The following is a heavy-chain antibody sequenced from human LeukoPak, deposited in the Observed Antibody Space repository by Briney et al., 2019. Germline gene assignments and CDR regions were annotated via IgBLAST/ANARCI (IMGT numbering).Heavy chain of an antibody. V-gene: IGHV3-30*02. CDR3: ARERVIALGGVMDDAFDI. Sequence: QAGGSLRLSCAASGFTFSSYGMHWVRQAPGKGLEWVAFIRYDGSNKYYADSVKGRFTISRDNSKNTLYLQMNSLRAEDTAVYYCARERVIALGGVMDDAFDIWGQGTMVIVSS. CDR2: IRYDGSNK. J-gene: IGHJ3*02. D-gene: IGHD3-16*01. CDR1: GFTFSSYG.